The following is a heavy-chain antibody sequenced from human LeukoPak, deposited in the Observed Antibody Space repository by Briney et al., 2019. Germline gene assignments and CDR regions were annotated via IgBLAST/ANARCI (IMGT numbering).Heavy chain of an antibody. CDR2: IYYSGST. CDR1: GGSISSYY. CDR3: ARGYYDSSGFGSPSSNYYYMDV. J-gene: IGHJ6*03. D-gene: IGHD3-22*01. V-gene: IGHV4-59*01. Sequence: SETLSLTCTVSGGSISSYYWSWIRQPPGKGLEWIGYIYYSGSTNYSPSLKSRVTISVDTSKNQFSLKLSSVTAADTAVYYCARGYYDSSGFGSPSSNYYYMDVWGKGTTVTISS.